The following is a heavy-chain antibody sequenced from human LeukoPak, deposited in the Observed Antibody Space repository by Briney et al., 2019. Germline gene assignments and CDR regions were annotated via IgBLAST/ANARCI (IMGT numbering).Heavy chain of an antibody. CDR1: GFIFSSYE. D-gene: IGHD3-9*01. V-gene: IGHV3-48*03. J-gene: IGHJ4*02. Sequence: GGSLRLSCAASGFIFSSYEMNWVRQAPGKGLEWVSYISSSGSTIYYADSVKGRFTISRDNAKNSLYLQMNSLRAEDTAVYYCAKRRRDDILTGYGYYFDYWGQGTLVTVSS. CDR2: ISSSGSTI. CDR3: AKRRRDDILTGYGYYFDY.